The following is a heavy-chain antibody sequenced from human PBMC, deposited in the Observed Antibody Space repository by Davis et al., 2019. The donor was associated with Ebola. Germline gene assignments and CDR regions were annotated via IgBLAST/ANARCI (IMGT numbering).Heavy chain of an antibody. CDR3: ARTPHYYDSSGYYNDAFDI. D-gene: IGHD3-22*01. CDR1: GGSISSYY. CDR2: IYYSGST. Sequence: MPSETLSLTCTVSGGSISSYYWSWIRQPPGKGLEWIGYIYYSGSTNYNPSLKSRVAISVDTSKNQFSLKLSSVTAADTAVYYCARTPHYYDSSGYYNDAFDIWGQGTMVTVSS. V-gene: IGHV4-59*01. J-gene: IGHJ3*02.